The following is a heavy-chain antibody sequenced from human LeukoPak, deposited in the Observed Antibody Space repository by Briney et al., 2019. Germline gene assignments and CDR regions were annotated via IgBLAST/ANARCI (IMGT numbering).Heavy chain of an antibody. Sequence: SETLSLTCTVSGGYISNYYWSWLRQPAGKGLEWIGRIYAGGNTDHNPSLKSRVTMSVDSSKNQFSLTLRSVTAADTAVYYCAREHKDYDGDGYYYGYWGQGTLVTVSS. CDR2: IYAGGNT. J-gene: IGHJ4*02. CDR3: AREHKDYDGDGYYYGY. V-gene: IGHV4-4*07. CDR1: GGYISNYY. D-gene: IGHD2-21*02.